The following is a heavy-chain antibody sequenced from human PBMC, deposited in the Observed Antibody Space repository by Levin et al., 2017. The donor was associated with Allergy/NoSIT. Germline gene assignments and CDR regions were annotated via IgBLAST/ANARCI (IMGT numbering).Heavy chain of an antibody. Sequence: SQTLSLTCTVSGGSISNYFWSWIRQSPEKGLEWIGFTHYSGSNNYNPSLKSRVSISLDTSKNQFSLILNSVTAADTGVYFCARDLVLPHSTTWGDAFDIWGQGTIVTVSS. CDR2: THYSGSN. J-gene: IGHJ3*02. CDR3: ARDLVLPHSTTWGDAFDI. V-gene: IGHV4-59*01. D-gene: IGHD7-27*01. CDR1: GGSISNYF.